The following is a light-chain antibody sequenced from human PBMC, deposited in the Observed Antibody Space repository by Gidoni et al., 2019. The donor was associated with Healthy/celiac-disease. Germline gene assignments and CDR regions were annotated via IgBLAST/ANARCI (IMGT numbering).Light chain of an antibody. Sequence: EIVLTQSPGTLSLSPGERAPLSCRASQSVSSSYFAWYQQKPGQAPRLLIYGASSRATGIPDRFSGSGSGTDFTRTISRLEPEDFAVYYCQQYGSSQWTFGQGTKVEIK. CDR1: QSVSSSY. CDR3: QQYGSSQWT. CDR2: GAS. J-gene: IGKJ1*01. V-gene: IGKV3-20*01.